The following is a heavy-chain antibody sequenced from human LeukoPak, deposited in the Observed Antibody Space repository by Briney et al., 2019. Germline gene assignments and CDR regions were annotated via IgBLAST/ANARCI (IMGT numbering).Heavy chain of an antibody. CDR1: GGSLSNYY. Sequence: SETLSLTCSVSGGSLSNYYWSWIRQPPGKGLEWIGYIYYSGTTNYTPSIKSRVTISVDTSKGQFSLKLNSVTAADTAVYYCARGGGVFDYWGQGTLVTVSS. CDR2: IYYSGTT. CDR3: ARGGGVFDY. V-gene: IGHV4-59*01. J-gene: IGHJ4*02. D-gene: IGHD2-8*02.